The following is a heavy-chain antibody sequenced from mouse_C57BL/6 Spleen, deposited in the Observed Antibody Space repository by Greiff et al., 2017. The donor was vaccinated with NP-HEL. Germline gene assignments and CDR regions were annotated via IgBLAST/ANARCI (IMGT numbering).Heavy chain of an antibody. J-gene: IGHJ2*01. CDR2: IDPSDSYT. CDR1: GYTFTSYW. CDR3: ARLVYYSNYVGYFDY. Sequence: QVQLQQPGAELVKPGASVKLSCKASGYTFTSYWMQWVKQRPGQGLEWIGEIDPSDSYTNYNQKFKGKATLTVDTSSSTAYMQLSSLTSEDSAVYYCARLVYYSNYVGYFDYWGQGTTLTVSS. V-gene: IGHV1-50*01. D-gene: IGHD2-5*01.